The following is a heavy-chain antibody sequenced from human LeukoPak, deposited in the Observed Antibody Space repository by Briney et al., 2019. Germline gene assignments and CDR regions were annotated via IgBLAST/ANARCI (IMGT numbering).Heavy chain of an antibody. CDR3: ARGTNWSPLDFDF. D-gene: IGHD3-3*01. V-gene: IGHV3-21*01. J-gene: IGHJ4*02. CDR1: GFTFSTYN. CDR2: IGSISNNYK. Sequence: AGGSLRLSCEASGFTFSTYNMHWVRQAPGKGLEWVSTIGSISNNYKYYADSVKGRFTISRDNAKNSLYLQMNSLGAEDTAVYFCARGTNWSPLDFDFWGQGTLVTVPS.